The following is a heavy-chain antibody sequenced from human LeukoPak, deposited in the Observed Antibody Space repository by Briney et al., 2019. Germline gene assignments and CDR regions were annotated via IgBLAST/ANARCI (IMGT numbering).Heavy chain of an antibody. CDR1: GFTFSSYW. J-gene: IGHJ4*02. CDR3: ARGRYSGSFLFDY. V-gene: IGHV3-7*01. D-gene: IGHD5-12*01. CDR2: IKQDGSEK. Sequence: PGGSLRLSCAASGFTFSSYWMNWVRQAPGKGLEWVANIKQDGSEKYYVDSVKGRFTISRDNAKNSLYLQMNSLRAEDTAVYYCARGRYSGSFLFDYWSQGTLVTVSS.